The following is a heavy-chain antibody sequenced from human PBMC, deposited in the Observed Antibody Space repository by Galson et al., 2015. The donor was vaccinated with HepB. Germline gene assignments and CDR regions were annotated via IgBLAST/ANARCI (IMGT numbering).Heavy chain of an antibody. CDR1: GYTFTGYY. Sequence: SVKVSCKASGYTFTGYYMHWVRQAPGQGLEWMGWINPNSGGTNYAQKFQGWVTMTRDTSISTAYMELSRLRSDDTAVYYCARDLLADTVIVAGNDYWGQGTLVTVSS. V-gene: IGHV1-2*04. CDR3: ARDLLADTVIVAGNDY. J-gene: IGHJ4*02. D-gene: IGHD3-22*01. CDR2: INPNSGGT.